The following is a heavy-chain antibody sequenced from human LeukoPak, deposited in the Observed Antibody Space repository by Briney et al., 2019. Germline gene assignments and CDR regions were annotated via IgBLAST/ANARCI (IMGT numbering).Heavy chain of an antibody. J-gene: IGHJ4*02. D-gene: IGHD2-2*01. V-gene: IGHV3-9*03. Sequence: GGSLRLSCAASGFNFDDYAMHWVRQAPGKGLEWVSGISWNSGSIGYADSVKGRFTISRDNAKNSLYLQMNSLRAEDMALYYCAKGYCSSTSCRFDYWGQGALVTVSS. CDR1: GFNFDDYA. CDR3: AKGYCSSTSCRFDY. CDR2: ISWNSGSI.